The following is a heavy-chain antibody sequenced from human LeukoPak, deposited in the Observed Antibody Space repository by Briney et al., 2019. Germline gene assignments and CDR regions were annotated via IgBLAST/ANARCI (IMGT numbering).Heavy chain of an antibody. Sequence: SGPTLVKPPQTLTLTCTFSGFSLSTSEVGVGWIRQPPGKALEWLAVIFWDDDKRYSPSLQSRLTITKDTSKNQVVLTMTNMDPLDTATYYCAHRPGPGNIYSSSWYGAAFFDYWGQGTLVTVSS. V-gene: IGHV2-5*02. CDR1: GFSLSTSEVG. J-gene: IGHJ4*02. D-gene: IGHD6-13*01. CDR2: IFWDDDK. CDR3: AHRPGPGNIYSSSWYGAAFFDY.